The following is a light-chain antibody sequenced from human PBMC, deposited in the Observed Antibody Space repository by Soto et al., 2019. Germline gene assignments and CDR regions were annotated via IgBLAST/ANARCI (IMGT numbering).Light chain of an antibody. Sequence: EIVMTQSPATLSVSPGERATLSCRASQSVSSNLAWYQQKPGQAPRLLIYHASNRATGIPARFSGSGSGTDFTLTISRLEPEDFAVYYCQQYSSSPLTFGGGTNVDI. CDR2: HAS. V-gene: IGKV3D-15*02. CDR3: QQYSSSPLT. J-gene: IGKJ4*01. CDR1: QSVSSN.